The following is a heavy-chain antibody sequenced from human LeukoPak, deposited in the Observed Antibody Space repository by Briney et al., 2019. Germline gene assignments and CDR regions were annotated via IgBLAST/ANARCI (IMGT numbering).Heavy chain of an antibody. D-gene: IGHD6-13*01. V-gene: IGHV3-9*03. CDR3: AKGDKRDSSSWYGGDYFDY. CDR2: ISWNSGSI. Sequence: GGSLRFSCAASGFTFDDYAMHWVRQAPGKGLEWVSGISWNSGSIGYADSVKGRFTISRDNAKNSLYLQMNSLRAEDMALYYCAKGDKRDSSSWYGGDYFDYWGQGTLVTVSS. CDR1: GFTFDDYA. J-gene: IGHJ4*02.